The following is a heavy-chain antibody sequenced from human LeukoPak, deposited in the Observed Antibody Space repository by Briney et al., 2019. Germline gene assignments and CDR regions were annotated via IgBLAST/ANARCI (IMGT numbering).Heavy chain of an antibody. V-gene: IGHV4-39*07. CDR1: GGSISSSSYY. Sequence: PSETLSLTCTVSGGSISSSSYYWGWIRQPPGKGLEWIGSIYYSGSTYYNPSLKSRVTISVDTSKNQFSLKLSSVTAADTAVYYCARVRGTVVITDYFDYWGQGTLVTVSS. CDR3: ARVRGTVVITDYFDY. CDR2: IYYSGST. D-gene: IGHD3-22*01. J-gene: IGHJ4*02.